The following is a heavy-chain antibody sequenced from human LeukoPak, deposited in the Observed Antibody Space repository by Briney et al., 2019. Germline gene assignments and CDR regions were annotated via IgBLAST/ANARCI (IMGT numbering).Heavy chain of an antibody. CDR3: ARDSSSWFSGPNDAFDI. V-gene: IGHV3-23*01. J-gene: IGHJ3*02. CDR2: ISGSGHST. D-gene: IGHD6-13*01. CDR1: GFTFSSYA. Sequence: GGSLRLSCAASGFTFSSYAMSWVRQAPGKGLEWVSAISGSGHSTYYADSVKGRFTISRDSSKNTLYLQMNSLRAEDTAVYYCARDSSSWFSGPNDAFDIWGQGTMVTVSS.